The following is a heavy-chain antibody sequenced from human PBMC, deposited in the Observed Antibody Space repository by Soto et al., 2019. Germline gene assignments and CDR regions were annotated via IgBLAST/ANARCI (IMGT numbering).Heavy chain of an antibody. CDR2: ISGRGDST. J-gene: IGHJ6*02. CDR3: AKALEGIDAYFYAMGV. D-gene: IGHD2-21*01. CDR1: GFIFGHYA. V-gene: IGHV3-23*01. Sequence: GGSLRLSCAGSGFIFGHYAMTWVRQAPGKGLEWISAISGRGDSTYYADAVKGRFTIARDNSKNTLYLQMNSLRFDDTAVYYCAKALEGIDAYFYAMGVWGQGTTGTVSS.